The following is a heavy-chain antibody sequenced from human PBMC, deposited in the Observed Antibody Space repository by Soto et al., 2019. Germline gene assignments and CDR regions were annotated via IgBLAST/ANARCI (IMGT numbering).Heavy chain of an antibody. D-gene: IGHD2-21*01. CDR2: IYYAGTT. CDR1: GGSFGPNY. V-gene: IGHV4-59*08. CDR3: ARLGAYSQCLDP. Sequence: PSETLSLTCTVSGGSFGPNYWSWIRQSPGKGLEWIGYIYYAGTTSYNPSLKSRATISLETSTSQFSLRLTSVTAADTAVYYYARLGAYSQCLDPWGPGTLVTVSS. J-gene: IGHJ5*02.